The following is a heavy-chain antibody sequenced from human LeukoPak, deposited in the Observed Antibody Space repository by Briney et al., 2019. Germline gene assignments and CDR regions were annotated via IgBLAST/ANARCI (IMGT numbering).Heavy chain of an antibody. CDR1: AFTFSTCG. J-gene: IGHJ4*02. Sequence: GGSLRLSCAASAFTFSTCGMSWVRQAPGKGLEWVSSISGGGGSTYYADSVKGRFTISRDNAKNSLYLQMNSLGAEDTAVYYCAKDRLWFGEYIYDFDYWGQGTLVTVSS. CDR2: ISGGGGST. D-gene: IGHD3-10*01. V-gene: IGHV3-23*01. CDR3: AKDRLWFGEYIYDFDY.